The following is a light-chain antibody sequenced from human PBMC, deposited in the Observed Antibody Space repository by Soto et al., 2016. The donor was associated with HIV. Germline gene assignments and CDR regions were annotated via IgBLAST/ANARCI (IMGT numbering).Light chain of an antibody. CDR1: QGISNY. V-gene: IGKV1-27*01. CDR3: QKYNGAPALT. Sequence: DILMTQSPSSLSASVGDRVTITCRASQGISNYLAWYQQKAGKAPKLLISAASTLESGVPSRFRGSGSGTDFTLTITSLQPEDVATYYCQKYNGAPALTFGGGTKVEIK. CDR2: AAS. J-gene: IGKJ4*01.